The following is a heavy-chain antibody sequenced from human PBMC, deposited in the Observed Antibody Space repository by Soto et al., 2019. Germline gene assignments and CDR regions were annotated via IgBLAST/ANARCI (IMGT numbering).Heavy chain of an antibody. CDR2: INHSGST. V-gene: IGHV4-34*01. Sequence: QVQLQQWGAGLLKPSETLSLTCAVYGGSFSDYYWSWIRQPPGKGLEWIAEINHSGSTNYNPSLKSRVIISVDTSKNQFSLRWSYLTAADTAVYYCARGRIAAAGPTAYWGQGTLVTVSS. CDR1: GGSFSDYY. J-gene: IGHJ4*02. D-gene: IGHD6-13*01. CDR3: ARGRIAAAGPTAY.